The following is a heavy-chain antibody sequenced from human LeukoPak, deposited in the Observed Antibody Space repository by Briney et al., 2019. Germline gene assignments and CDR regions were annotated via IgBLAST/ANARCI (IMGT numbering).Heavy chain of an antibody. CDR3: ARVSYYYDSSGPYYFDY. CDR2: ISTYNGNT. CDR1: GYTFTSYG. V-gene: IGHV1-18*01. Sequence: ASVKVSCKASGYTFTSYGISWVRQAPGQGLEWMGWISTYNGNTNYAQRLQGRVTITTETSTNTASTAYMELRRLRSDDTAVYYCARVSYYYDSSGPYYFDYWGQGTLLTVSS. D-gene: IGHD3-22*01. J-gene: IGHJ4*02.